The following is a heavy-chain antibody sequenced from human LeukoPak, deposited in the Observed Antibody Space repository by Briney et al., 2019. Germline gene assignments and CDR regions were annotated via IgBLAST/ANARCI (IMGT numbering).Heavy chain of an antibody. V-gene: IGHV3-66*01. CDR1: GFTFSNAW. D-gene: IGHD3-22*01. CDR2: IYSGGST. Sequence: GGSLRLSCAASGFTFSNAWMSWVRQAPGKGLEWVSVIYSGGSTYYADSVKGRFTISRDNSKNTLYLQMNSLRAEDTAVYYCASDSFITNYWGQGTLVTVSS. CDR3: ASDSFITNY. J-gene: IGHJ4*02.